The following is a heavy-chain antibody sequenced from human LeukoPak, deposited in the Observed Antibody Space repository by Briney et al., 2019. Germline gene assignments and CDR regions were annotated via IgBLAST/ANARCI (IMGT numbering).Heavy chain of an antibody. J-gene: IGHJ5*02. CDR2: ISYDGSNQ. CDR1: GFTFSSYG. Sequence: PGRSLRLSCAASGFTFSSYGMLWVRQAPGKGLEWVAVISYDGSNQNYADSVRGRFIISRDNSKNTLFLQMNSLRADDTAVYYCARLYSSGPKSWFDPWGQGTLVTVSS. CDR3: ARLYSSGPKSWFDP. D-gene: IGHD6-19*01. V-gene: IGHV3-30*03.